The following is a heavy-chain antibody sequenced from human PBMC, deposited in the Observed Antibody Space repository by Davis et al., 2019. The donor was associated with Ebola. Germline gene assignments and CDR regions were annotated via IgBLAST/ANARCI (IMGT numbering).Heavy chain of an antibody. CDR1: GGSISSSNW. CDR3: ARGRYYYGSGSYYTAHYYSMDV. CDR2: IYHSGST. V-gene: IGHV4-4*02. J-gene: IGHJ6*02. Sequence: SETLSLTCAVSGGSISSSNWWSCVRQHPGKRLEWIWEIYHSGSTNYNPSIQSRVTISVDTSKNQFSLKPGSVTAADTAVYYCARGRYYYGSGSYYTAHYYSMDVWGQGTTVTVSS. D-gene: IGHD3-10*01.